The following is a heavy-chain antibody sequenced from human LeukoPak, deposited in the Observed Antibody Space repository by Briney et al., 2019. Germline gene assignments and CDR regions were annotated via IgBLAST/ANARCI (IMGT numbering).Heavy chain of an antibody. CDR3: ARVGYCSGGSCYSTLPGY. Sequence: GASVKVSCKASGYTFTSYGISWVRQAPGQGLEWMGWISAYNGNTNYAQKLQGRVTMTTDTSTSTAYMELSRLRSDDTAVYYCARVGYCSGGSCYSTLPGYWGQGTLVTVSS. D-gene: IGHD2-15*01. J-gene: IGHJ4*02. V-gene: IGHV1-18*01. CDR2: ISAYNGNT. CDR1: GYTFTSYG.